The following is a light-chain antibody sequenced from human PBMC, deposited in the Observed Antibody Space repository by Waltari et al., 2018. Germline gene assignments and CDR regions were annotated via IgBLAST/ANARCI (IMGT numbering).Light chain of an antibody. CDR2: DVS. J-gene: IGLJ2*01. Sequence: SALTQPDSVSGSPGQPITISCTGLIRDIGAYEYVSWYQQHPGKAPQVIIYDVSNRCSGVSDSCSGSKSGGSASMTISGLQAEDEADSDCCSYTSRTAAIFGGGTKLTVL. V-gene: IGLV2-14*03. CDR3: CSYTSRTAAI. CDR1: IRDIGAYEY.